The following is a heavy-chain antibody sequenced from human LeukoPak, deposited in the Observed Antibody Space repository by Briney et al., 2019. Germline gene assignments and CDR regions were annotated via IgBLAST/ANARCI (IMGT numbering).Heavy chain of an antibody. V-gene: IGHV4-39*01. CDR2: IYYSGST. Sequence: SETLSLTCTVSGGSISSSSYYWGWIRQPPGKGLEWIGSIYYSGSTYYNPSLKSRVTISVDTSKNQFSLKLSSVTAADTAVYYCATTLYSSGWYDAHDYWGQGTLVTVSS. CDR3: ATTLYSSGWYDAHDY. D-gene: IGHD6-19*01. J-gene: IGHJ4*02. CDR1: GGSISSSSYY.